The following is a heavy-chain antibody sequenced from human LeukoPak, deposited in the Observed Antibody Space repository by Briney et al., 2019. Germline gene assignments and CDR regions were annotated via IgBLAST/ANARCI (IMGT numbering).Heavy chain of an antibody. V-gene: IGHV4-34*01. D-gene: IGHD3-22*01. Sequence: PSETLSRTCAVYGGSFSGYYWSWIRQPPGKGLEWIGEINHSGSTNYNPSLKSRVTISVDTSRNQFSLKLSSVTAADTAVYYCARGSAMIVVEYYFDYWGQGTLVTVSS. J-gene: IGHJ4*02. CDR1: GGSFSGYY. CDR2: INHSGST. CDR3: ARGSAMIVVEYYFDY.